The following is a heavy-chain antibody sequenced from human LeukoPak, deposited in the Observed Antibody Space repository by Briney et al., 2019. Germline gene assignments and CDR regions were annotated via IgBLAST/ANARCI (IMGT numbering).Heavy chain of an antibody. CDR1: GGSFSGYY. V-gene: IGHV4-34*01. D-gene: IGHD2/OR15-2a*01. J-gene: IGHJ4*02. CDR2: INHSGST. CDR3: AKARVFLSSDY. Sequence: RASETLSLTCAVYGGSFSGYYWSWIRQPPGKGLEWIGEINHSGSTNYNPSLKSRVTISVDTSKNQFSLKLSSVTAADTAVYYCAKARVFLSSDYWGQGTLVTVSS.